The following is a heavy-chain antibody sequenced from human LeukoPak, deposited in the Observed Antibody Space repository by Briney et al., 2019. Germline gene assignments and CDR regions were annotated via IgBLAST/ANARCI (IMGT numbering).Heavy chain of an antibody. CDR1: GGSFSGYY. CDR2: INHSGST. Sequence: PSETLSLTCAVYGGSFSGYYWSWIRQPPGKGLEWIGEINHSGSTNYNPSLKSRVTISVDTSKNQFSLKLSSVTAADTAVYYCARSPAVTMVRGVHRRAFDIWGQGTMVTASS. CDR3: ARSPAVTMVRGVHRRAFDI. J-gene: IGHJ3*02. V-gene: IGHV4-34*01. D-gene: IGHD3-10*01.